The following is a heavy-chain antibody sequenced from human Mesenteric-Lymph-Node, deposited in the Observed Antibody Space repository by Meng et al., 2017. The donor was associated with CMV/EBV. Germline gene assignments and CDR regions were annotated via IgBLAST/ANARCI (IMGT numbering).Heavy chain of an antibody. Sequence: ESLKISCAASGFTFSTYSMNWVRQAPGKGLEWIGSIYYSGSTYYIPSLKSRVTISVDTSKNQFSLKLSSVTAADTAVYYCARLERLVTIDYWGQGTLVTVSS. V-gene: IGHV4-39*07. CDR3: ARLERLVTIDY. CDR2: IYYSGST. D-gene: IGHD6-6*01. CDR1: GFTFSTYS. J-gene: IGHJ4*02.